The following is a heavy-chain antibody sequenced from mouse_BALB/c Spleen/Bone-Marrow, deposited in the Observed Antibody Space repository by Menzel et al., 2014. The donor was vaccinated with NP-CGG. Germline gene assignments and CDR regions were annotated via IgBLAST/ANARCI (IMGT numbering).Heavy chain of an antibody. D-gene: IGHD1-2*01. CDR1: GFNIKDTY. CDR3: ARGGTTATWYFDV. Sequence: VQLKQSGAELVKPGASVKLSCTASGFNIKDTYMHWVEQRPEQGLEWIGRIDPANGNTKYDPKFQGKATITADTSSNTAYLQLSSLTSEDTAVYYCARGGTTATWYFDVWGAGTTVTVSS. V-gene: IGHV14-3*02. J-gene: IGHJ1*01. CDR2: IDPANGNT.